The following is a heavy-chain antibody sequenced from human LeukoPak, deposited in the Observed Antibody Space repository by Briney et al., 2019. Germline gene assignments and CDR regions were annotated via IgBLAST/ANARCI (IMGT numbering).Heavy chain of an antibody. V-gene: IGHV4-4*07. CDR1: GGSLSSYS. Sequence: PSETLSLTCTVSGGSLSSYSWSWIRQPPGKGLEWIGRIYTSGSTKYNPSLQSRITISADTSKNQLSLKVTSVTAADTAVYYCARRMLEARESSATNWFDTWGQGNLVTVSS. J-gene: IGHJ5*02. CDR3: ARRMLEARESSATNWFDT. CDR2: IYTSGST. D-gene: IGHD5-12*01.